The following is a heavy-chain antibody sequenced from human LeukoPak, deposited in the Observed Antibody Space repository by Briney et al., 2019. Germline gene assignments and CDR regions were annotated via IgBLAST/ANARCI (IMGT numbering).Heavy chain of an antibody. V-gene: IGHV4-34*01. CDR3: ARRWNYGTNYYMDV. D-gene: IGHD1-7*01. CDR2: INDNGRI. CDR1: GGSFRNYY. Sequence: TSETLSLTCAVYGGSFRNYYWSWIRQSPGKGLEWIVEINDNGRINYNPSLMTRVTISINTSKKQFSLTVNFVTAADTAVYYCARRWNYGTNYYMDVWDKGTTVTVSS. J-gene: IGHJ6*03.